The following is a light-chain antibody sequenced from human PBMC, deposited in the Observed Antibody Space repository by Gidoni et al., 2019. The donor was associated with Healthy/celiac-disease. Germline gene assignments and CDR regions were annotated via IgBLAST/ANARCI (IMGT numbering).Light chain of an antibody. V-gene: IGKV1-39*01. Sequence: DIQMTQSPSSLSASVGDRVTITCRASQRIRSYLNWYQQKPGKAPKLLIYAASSLQSGVPSRFSGSGSGTDFTLTISSLQPEDFATYYCQQSYSTLLYTFXXXTKLEIK. CDR1: QRIRSY. CDR2: AAS. CDR3: QQSYSTLLYT. J-gene: IGKJ2*01.